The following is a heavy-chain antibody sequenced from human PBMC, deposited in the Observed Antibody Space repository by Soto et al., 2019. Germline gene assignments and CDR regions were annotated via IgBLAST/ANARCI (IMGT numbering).Heavy chain of an antibody. D-gene: IGHD3-22*01. J-gene: IGHJ4*02. CDR1: GFSFTSHW. CDR3: ARQAYDTSGYRYFDF. CDR2: IYPYDSDT. Sequence: GESLKISCQTSGFSFTSHWIGWVRQMPGKGLEWMGIIYPYDSDTRYSPSFQGQVTISADKSIGTAYLQWSSLKASDTAIYFCARQAYDTSGYRYFDFWGQGTLVTVSS. V-gene: IGHV5-51*01.